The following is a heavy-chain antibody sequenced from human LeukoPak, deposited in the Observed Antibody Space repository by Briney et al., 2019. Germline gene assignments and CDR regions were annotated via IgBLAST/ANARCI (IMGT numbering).Heavy chain of an antibody. CDR3: ARVAYSYGLLDY. J-gene: IGHJ4*02. V-gene: IGHV3-74*01. CDR2: INSDGSST. Sequence: GGSLRLSCAASGSTFNTHWMRWVRQAPGKGLVWVSGINSDGSSTSYADSVKGRFTISRDNAKNTLFLQMNSLRAEDTAVYYCARVAYSYGLLDYWGQGTLVTVSS. CDR1: GSTFNTHW. D-gene: IGHD2-15*01.